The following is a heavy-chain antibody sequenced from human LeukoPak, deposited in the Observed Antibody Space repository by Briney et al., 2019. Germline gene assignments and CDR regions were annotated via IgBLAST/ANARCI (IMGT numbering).Heavy chain of an antibody. J-gene: IGHJ3*02. CDR2: IIPILGIA. D-gene: IGHD2-21*02. V-gene: IGHV1-69*04. Sequence: SVKLSCKASGGTFSSYAISWVRQAPGQGLEWMGRIIPILGIANYAQKFQGRVTITADKSTSTAYMELSSLRSEDTAVYYCAGTYCGGDCYPSSPDAFDIWGQGTMVTVSS. CDR1: GGTFSSYA. CDR3: AGTYCGGDCYPSSPDAFDI.